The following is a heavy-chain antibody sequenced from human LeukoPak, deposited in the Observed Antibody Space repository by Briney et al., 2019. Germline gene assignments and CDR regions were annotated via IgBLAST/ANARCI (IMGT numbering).Heavy chain of an antibody. V-gene: IGHV5-51*01. CDR2: IYPGDSDT. Sequence: GESLKISCKGSGYSFTSYWIAWVRQMPGEGLEWVGFIYPGDSDTRYSPSFQGQVTISADKSISTAYLQWSSLKTSDTAMYYCARQKGSMVITPFDYWGLGTLVTVSS. J-gene: IGHJ4*02. D-gene: IGHD4/OR15-4a*01. CDR1: GYSFTSYW. CDR3: ARQKGSMVITPFDY.